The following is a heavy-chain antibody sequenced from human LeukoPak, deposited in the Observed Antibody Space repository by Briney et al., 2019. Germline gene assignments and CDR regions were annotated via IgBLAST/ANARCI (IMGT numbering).Heavy chain of an antibody. CDR3: ARDSSMTTVVTHLLDYYYGMDV. J-gene: IGHJ6*02. D-gene: IGHD4-23*01. Sequence: SVKVSCKASGYTFTGYYMHWVRQAPGQGLEWMGGIIPIFGTANYAQKFQGRVMITADESTCTAYMELSSLRSEDTAVYYCARDSSMTTVVTHLLDYYYGMDVWGQGTTVTVSS. V-gene: IGHV1-69*13. CDR2: IIPIFGTA. CDR1: GYTFTGYY.